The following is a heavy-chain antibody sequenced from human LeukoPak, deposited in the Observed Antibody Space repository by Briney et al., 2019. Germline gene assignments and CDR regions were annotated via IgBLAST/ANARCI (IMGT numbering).Heavy chain of an antibody. D-gene: IGHD3-10*01. CDR1: GGSISSYY. CDR3: ARLGVRGVFSPWFDP. CDR2: IYTSGST. V-gene: IGHV4-4*07. Sequence: SETLSLTCTVHGGSISSYYWSWIRQPAGKGLEWIGRIYTSGSTNYKPSLKSRVTMSVDTSKNQFCVKLASVSAADRAVYYCARLGVRGVFSPWFDPWGQGTLVTVSS. J-gene: IGHJ5*02.